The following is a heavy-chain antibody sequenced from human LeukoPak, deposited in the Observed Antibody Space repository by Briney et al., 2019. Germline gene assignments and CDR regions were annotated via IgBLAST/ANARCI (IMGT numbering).Heavy chain of an antibody. CDR3: ARDKDYYDSSGYLY. CDR1: NFSISSGYY. Sequence: PSETPSLTCNVSNFSISSGYYWGWIRKPQGKGLEWIGSVYHSGSTYYNPSLKSRVTISVDTSKNQFSLKLKSVTAADTAVYYCARDKDYYDSSGYLYWGQGILVTVSS. CDR2: VYHSGST. V-gene: IGHV4-38-2*02. D-gene: IGHD3-22*01. J-gene: IGHJ4*02.